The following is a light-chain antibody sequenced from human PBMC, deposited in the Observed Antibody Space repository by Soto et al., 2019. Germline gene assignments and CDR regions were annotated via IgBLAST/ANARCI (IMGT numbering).Light chain of an antibody. Sequence: DIQMTQSPSFLSASVGDRVTISCRASQAINTYLNWYQQKPGKAPKLLIYGTSDLHNGVPSRFSGRGSGTDFTLTISSLQPEDFATYYCQQSYSTLLITFGQGTRLEV. CDR3: QQSYSTLLIT. J-gene: IGKJ5*01. V-gene: IGKV1-39*01. CDR2: GTS. CDR1: QAINTY.